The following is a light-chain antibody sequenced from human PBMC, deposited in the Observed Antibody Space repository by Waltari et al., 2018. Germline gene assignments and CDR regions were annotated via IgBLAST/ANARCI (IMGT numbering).Light chain of an antibody. CDR3: MQALQTPWT. Sequence: DIVMPQSPLSLPVTPGEPASISCRSSQILLHLNGYNYLDWYLQKPGHSPQLLIYLGSNRASGVPDRFSGSVSGTDFTLKISRVEAEDVGVYYCMQALQTPWTFGQGTKVEIK. CDR1: QILLHLNGYNY. J-gene: IGKJ1*01. CDR2: LGS. V-gene: IGKV2-28*01.